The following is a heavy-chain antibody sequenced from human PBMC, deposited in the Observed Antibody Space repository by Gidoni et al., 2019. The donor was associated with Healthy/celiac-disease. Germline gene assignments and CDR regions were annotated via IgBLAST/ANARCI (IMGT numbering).Heavy chain of an antibody. Sequence: EVQLVESGGGLVQPGGSLRLSCAASGFTFSSYWMSWVRQAPGKGLEWVANIKQDGSEKYYVDSVKGRFTISRDNAKNSLYLQMNSLRAEDTAVYYCAREEDGGNSPYFDYWGQGTLVTVSS. CDR1: GFTFSSYW. V-gene: IGHV3-7*03. CDR2: IKQDGSEK. CDR3: AREEDGGNSPYFDY. J-gene: IGHJ4*02. D-gene: IGHD2-21*02.